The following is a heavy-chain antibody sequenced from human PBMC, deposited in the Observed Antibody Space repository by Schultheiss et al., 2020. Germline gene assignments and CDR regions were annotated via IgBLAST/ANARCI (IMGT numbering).Heavy chain of an antibody. J-gene: IGHJ6*02. CDR1: GGSFSGYY. Sequence: SETLSLTCAVYGGSFSGYYWSWIRQPPGKGLEWIGEINHSGSTNYNPSLKSRVTISVDTSKNQFSLKLSSVTAADTAVYYCARGVSRWYSSGWYYYYGMDVWGQGTTVTVS. CDR3: ARGVSRWYSSGWYYYYGMDV. V-gene: IGHV4-34*01. CDR2: INHSGST. D-gene: IGHD6-19*01.